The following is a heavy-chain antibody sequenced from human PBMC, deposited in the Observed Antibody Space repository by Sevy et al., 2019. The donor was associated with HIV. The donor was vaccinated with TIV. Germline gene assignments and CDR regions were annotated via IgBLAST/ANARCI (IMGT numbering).Heavy chain of an antibody. CDR1: GYTFTSYY. Sequence: ASVKVSCKASGYTFTSYYMHWVRQAPGQGLEWMGIINPSGGSTSYAQTFQGRVTMTRDTSTSTVYMELSSLRSEDTAVYYCARGGARITMIVVAYYYGMDVWGQGTTVTVSS. V-gene: IGHV1-46*03. CDR2: INPSGGST. J-gene: IGHJ6*02. D-gene: IGHD3-22*01. CDR3: ARGGARITMIVVAYYYGMDV.